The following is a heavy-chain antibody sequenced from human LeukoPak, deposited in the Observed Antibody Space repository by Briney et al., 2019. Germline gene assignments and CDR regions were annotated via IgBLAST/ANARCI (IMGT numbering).Heavy chain of an antibody. J-gene: IGHJ6*03. V-gene: IGHV3-66*02. CDR2: IHSGGGI. CDR3: ASSSIQDYYYYMDV. Sequence: GGSLRLSCEVPGFTVSSNYMSWVRQAPGKGLEWVSVIHSGGGIYYGDSVKGRLTISRDDSKNTLHLQMSSLRVEDTAVYYCASSSIQDYYYYMDVWGKGTTVTVSS. D-gene: IGHD3-3*01. CDR1: GFTVSSNY.